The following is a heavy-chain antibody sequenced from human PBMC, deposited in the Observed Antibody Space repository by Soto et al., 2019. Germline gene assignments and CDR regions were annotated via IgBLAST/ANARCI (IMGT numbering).Heavy chain of an antibody. CDR3: ARTGDGAYYYGMDV. V-gene: IGHV4-34*01. CDR2: INHSGRT. CDR1: GGSFSGYY. D-gene: IGHD7-27*01. Sequence: SETLSLTCAVYGGSFSGYYWSWIRQPPGKGLEWIGEINHSGRTNYNPSLKSRVNISVDTSKNQFSLKLSSVTAADTAVYYCARTGDGAYYYGMDVWGQGTTVTVSS. J-gene: IGHJ6*02.